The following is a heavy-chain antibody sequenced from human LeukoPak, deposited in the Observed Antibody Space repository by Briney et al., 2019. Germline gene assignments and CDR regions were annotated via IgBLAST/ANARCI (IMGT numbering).Heavy chain of an antibody. V-gene: IGHV1-46*01. Sequence: ASVKVSCKASGYTFTNYGISWVRQAPGQGLEWMGIINPSGGSTSYAQKFQGRVTMTRDTSTSTVYMELSSLRSEDTAVYYCARGYCSGGSCYSSDWYFDLWGRGTLVTVSS. CDR1: GYTFTNYG. J-gene: IGHJ2*01. D-gene: IGHD2-15*01. CDR3: ARGYCSGGSCYSSDWYFDL. CDR2: INPSGGST.